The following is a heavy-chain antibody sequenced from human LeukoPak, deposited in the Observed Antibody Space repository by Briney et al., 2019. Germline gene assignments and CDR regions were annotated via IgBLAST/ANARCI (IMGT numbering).Heavy chain of an antibody. D-gene: IGHD6-13*01. V-gene: IGHV4-59*01. Sequence: PSETLSLTCTVFGGSISSYYWSWIRQPPGKGLEWIGYIYYSGSANYNPSLKSRVTISVDTSKNQFSLKLSSVTAADTAVYYCARYSSSWYGVDYWGQGTLVTVSS. J-gene: IGHJ4*02. CDR2: IYYSGSA. CDR1: GGSISSYY. CDR3: ARYSSSWYGVDY.